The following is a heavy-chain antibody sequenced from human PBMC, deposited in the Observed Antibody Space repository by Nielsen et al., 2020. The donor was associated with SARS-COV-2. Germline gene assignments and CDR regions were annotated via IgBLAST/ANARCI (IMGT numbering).Heavy chain of an antibody. V-gene: IGHV1-69*02. CDR3: AGGEYCGGDCYSDYFDY. Sequence: SVKVSCKASGGTFSSYTISWVRQAPGQGLEWMGRIIPILGIANYAQKFQGRVTITADKSTSTAYMELSSLRSEDTAAYYCAGGEYCGGDCYSDYFDYWGQGTLVTVSS. D-gene: IGHD2-21*02. CDR2: IIPILGIA. J-gene: IGHJ4*02. CDR1: GGTFSSYT.